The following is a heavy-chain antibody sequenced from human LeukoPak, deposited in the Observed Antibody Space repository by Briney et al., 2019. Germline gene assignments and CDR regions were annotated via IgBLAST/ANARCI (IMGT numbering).Heavy chain of an antibody. D-gene: IGHD6-19*01. CDR2: IKQDGSEK. J-gene: IGHJ5*02. V-gene: IGHV3-7*03. Sequence: GGSLRLSCAASGFTFSSYWMSWVRQAPGKGLEGVANIKQDGSEKYYVDSVKGRFTISRDNAKNSLYLQMNSLRAEDTAVYYCARERYSSGWYIIDPWGQGTLVTVSS. CDR3: ARERYSSGWYIIDP. CDR1: GFTFSSYW.